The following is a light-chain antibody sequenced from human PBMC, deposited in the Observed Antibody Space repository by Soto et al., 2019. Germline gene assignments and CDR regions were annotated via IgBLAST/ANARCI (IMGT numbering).Light chain of an antibody. J-gene: IGKJ3*01. CDR2: GAS. V-gene: IGKV3-15*01. CDR1: QSVSNN. CDR3: PHDDT. Sequence: EIAVTQSPVTLSVSPGERATLSRRASQSVSNNLAWYQQKPGQAPRLLIYGASIRATGIPVRFSGSGSGTEFTLTISSLQSEDFAVYYCPHDDTFGPGTKVDF.